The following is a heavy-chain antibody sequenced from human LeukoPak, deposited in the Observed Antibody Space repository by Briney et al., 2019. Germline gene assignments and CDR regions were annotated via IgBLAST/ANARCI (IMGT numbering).Heavy chain of an antibody. J-gene: IGHJ4*02. Sequence: HPGGALRLSCAASGFTFSSYSMNWVRQAPGKGLEWVANIKQDGSEKYYVDSVKGRFTISRDNAKNSLYLQMNSLRAEDTAVYYCARGTPQWPGIDYWGQGTLVTVSS. CDR1: GFTFSSYS. D-gene: IGHD6-19*01. V-gene: IGHV3-7*01. CDR2: IKQDGSEK. CDR3: ARGTPQWPGIDY.